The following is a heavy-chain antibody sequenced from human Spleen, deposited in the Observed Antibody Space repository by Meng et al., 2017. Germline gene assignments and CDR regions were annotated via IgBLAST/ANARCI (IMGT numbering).Heavy chain of an antibody. D-gene: IGHD1-26*01. Sequence: QGQLQESGPGLVRPSETLSLTCTVSGGSVSNAIYFWSWIRQPPGKGLEWVGYFYYSGSTNYNPSLKSRVTISVDTSKNQFSLRLSSVTAADTAVYYCARGGPIDYWGQGTLVTVSS. V-gene: IGHV4-61*01. J-gene: IGHJ4*02. CDR3: ARGGPIDY. CDR1: GGSVSNAIYF. CDR2: FYYSGST.